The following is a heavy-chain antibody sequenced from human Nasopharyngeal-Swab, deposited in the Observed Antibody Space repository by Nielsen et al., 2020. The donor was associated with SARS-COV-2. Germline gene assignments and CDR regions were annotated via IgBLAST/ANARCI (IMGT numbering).Heavy chain of an antibody. V-gene: IGHV4-39*01. J-gene: IGHJ4*02. CDR1: GGSISSSSYY. D-gene: IGHD3-16*02. CDR2: IYYSGST. CDR3: ARQPLGVWGSYRHRPLDY. Sequence: SETLSLTCTVSGGSISSSSYYWGWTRQPPGKGLEWIGSIYYSGSTYYNPSLKSRVTISVDTSKNQFSLKLSSVTAADTAVYYCARQPLGVWGSYRHRPLDYWGQGTLVTVSS.